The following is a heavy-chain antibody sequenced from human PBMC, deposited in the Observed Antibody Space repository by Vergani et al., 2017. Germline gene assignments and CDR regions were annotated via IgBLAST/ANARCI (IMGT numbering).Heavy chain of an antibody. CDR2: IYSGDET. D-gene: IGHD1-1*01. CDR1: GSTVSGNY. V-gene: IGHV3-66*02. J-gene: IGHJ6*02. CDR3: AKNPGISTTRHYYAMDV. Sequence: ELQLVESGGGLVQPGGSLRLSCAASGSTVSGNYMTWVRQAPGKGLEWVSHIYSGDETYYADSVKGRVTISRDTSKNTLHLQINNLRFEDTAVYYCAKNPGISTTRHYYAMDVWGQGTTVTVSS.